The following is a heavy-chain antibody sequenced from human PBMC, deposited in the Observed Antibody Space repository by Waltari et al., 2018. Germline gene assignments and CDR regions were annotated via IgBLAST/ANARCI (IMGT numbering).Heavy chain of an antibody. V-gene: IGHV3-23*01. CDR2: ISFSDAT. Sequence: EVQLLESGGELVQAGGSLRPPCGSFGLPFTSPAINWVRRAPGTGLQWVAAISFSDATFHADSVKGRFTISRDTSKDTVYLQMNSLRADDTAVYYCAKPFYNWDDPLVSWGQGTPVTVSS. CDR1: GLPFTSPA. D-gene: IGHD1-20*01. CDR3: AKPFYNWDDPLVS. J-gene: IGHJ5*02.